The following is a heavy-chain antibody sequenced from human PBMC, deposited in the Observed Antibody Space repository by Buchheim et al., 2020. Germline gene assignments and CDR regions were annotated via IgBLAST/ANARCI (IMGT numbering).Heavy chain of an antibody. D-gene: IGHD3-3*01. CDR1: GGSISSSSYY. CDR2: IYYSGST. CDR3: ARHIEPTIFGVDLGYYFDY. V-gene: IGHV4-39*01. J-gene: IGHJ4*02. Sequence: QLQLQESGPGLVKPSETLSLTCTVSGGSISSSSYYWGWIRQPPGKGLEWIGSIYYSGSTYYNPSLKSRVTISVDTSKNQFSLKLSSVTAADTAVYYCARHIEPTIFGVDLGYYFDYWGQGTL.